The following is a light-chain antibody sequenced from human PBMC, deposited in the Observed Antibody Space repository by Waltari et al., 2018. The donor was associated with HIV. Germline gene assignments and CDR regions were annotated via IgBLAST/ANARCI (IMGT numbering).Light chain of an antibody. CDR3: LQDYNYPLT. J-gene: IGKJ4*01. CDR1: QGITND. Sequence: AIRMNRSPSWLSASVGDIVTITCWASQGITNDLGWYQQKQGKAPKLLILAASSLKSGVPSRFSGSGSGTDFTLTISSLQPEDFATDYCLQDYNYPLTFGGGTKVEIK. V-gene: IGKV1-6*01. CDR2: AAS.